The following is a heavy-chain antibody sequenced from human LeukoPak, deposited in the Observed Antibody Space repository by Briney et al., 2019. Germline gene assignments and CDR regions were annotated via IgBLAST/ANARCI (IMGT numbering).Heavy chain of an antibody. CDR2: IYYSGST. CDR1: GGSISSYY. V-gene: IGHV4-59*01. J-gene: IGHJ4*02. D-gene: IGHD5-24*01. CDR3: ARAVDGYNSDY. Sequence: MSSETLSLTCAVSGGSISSYYWTWIRQPPGKGLEWIRYIYYSGSTKCNPSLKSRVTISVDTSKNQFSLKLSSVTAADTAVYYCARAVDGYNSDYWGQGTLVTVSS.